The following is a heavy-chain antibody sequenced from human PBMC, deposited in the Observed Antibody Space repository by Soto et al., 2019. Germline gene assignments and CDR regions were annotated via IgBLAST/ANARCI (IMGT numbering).Heavy chain of an antibody. J-gene: IGHJ3*02. CDR2: IYHSGST. D-gene: IGHD3-16*01. V-gene: IGHV4-30-2*01. CDR1: GGSMSSGGYS. Sequence: PSETLSHTCAVSGGSMSSGGYSWSWIRQPPGKGLEWIGYIYHSGSTYYNPSLKSRVTISVDRSKNQFSLKLSSVTAADTAVYYCARDLGGYDAFDIWGQGTMVTVSS. CDR3: ARDLGGYDAFDI.